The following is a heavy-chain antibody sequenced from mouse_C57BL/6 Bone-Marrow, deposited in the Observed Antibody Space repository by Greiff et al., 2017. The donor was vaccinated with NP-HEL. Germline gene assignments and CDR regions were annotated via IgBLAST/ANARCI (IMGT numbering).Heavy chain of an antibody. CDR2: TYWDDDK. V-gene: IGHV8-12*01. J-gene: IGHJ2*01. CDR1: GFSLSTSGMG. CDR3: ARWGGLVDDFDY. D-gene: IGHD2-2*01. Sequence: QVTLKESGPGILQSSQTLSLTCSFSGFSLSTSGMGVSWIRQPSGKGLEWLAHTYWDDDKRYNPSLKSRLTNSKDTSRNQVFLKITSVDTADTATYYCARWGGLVDDFDYGGQGTTLTVSS.